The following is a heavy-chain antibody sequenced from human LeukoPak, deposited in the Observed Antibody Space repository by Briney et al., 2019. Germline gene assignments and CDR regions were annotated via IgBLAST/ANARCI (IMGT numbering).Heavy chain of an antibody. D-gene: IGHD6-6*01. J-gene: IGHJ4*02. V-gene: IGHV1-18*01. CDR1: GYTFTSYG. Sequence: ASVKVSFKASGYTFTSYGVSWVRQAPGQGLEWMGWISGYNGNTNYAQKLQGRVTMTTDTSTRTVYMELRSLRSDDTAVYYCARDHSSSSRASDYWGQGTLVTVSS. CDR3: ARDHSSSSRASDY. CDR2: ISGYNGNT.